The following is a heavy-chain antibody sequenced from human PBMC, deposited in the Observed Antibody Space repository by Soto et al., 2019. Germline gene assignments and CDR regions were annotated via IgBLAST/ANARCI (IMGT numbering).Heavy chain of an antibody. J-gene: IGHJ3*02. V-gene: IGHV4-30-2*01. D-gene: IGHD3-22*01. Sequence: QLQLQESGSGLVKPSQTLSLTCAVSGGSISSGGYSWSWIRQPPGKGLEWIGYIYHSGSTYYNPSLKSRVTTSVDRSKNQFSLKLSSVTAADTAVYYCACSHYYDSSGWAFDIWGQGTMVTVSS. CDR3: ACSHYYDSSGWAFDI. CDR2: IYHSGST. CDR1: GGSISSGGYS.